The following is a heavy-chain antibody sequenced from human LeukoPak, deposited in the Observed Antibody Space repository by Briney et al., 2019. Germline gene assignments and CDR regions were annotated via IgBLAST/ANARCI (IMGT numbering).Heavy chain of an antibody. CDR2: ISSSSYI. Sequence: PGGSLRLSCAASGFTFSSYSMNWVRQAPGKGLEWVSSISSSSYIYYADSVKGRFTISRDNAKNSLYLQMNSLRAEDTAVYYCARAGCTNGVCFGTYYFDYWGQGTLVTVSS. J-gene: IGHJ4*02. CDR1: GFTFSSYS. V-gene: IGHV3-21*01. CDR3: ARAGCTNGVCFGTYYFDY. D-gene: IGHD2-8*01.